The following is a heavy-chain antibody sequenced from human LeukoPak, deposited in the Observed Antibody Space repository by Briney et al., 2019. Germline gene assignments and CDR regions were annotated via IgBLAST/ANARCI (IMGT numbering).Heavy chain of an antibody. CDR3: AKGRGPGGIARHYIDY. CDR1: RFTFRDYA. Sequence: PGGSLRLSCAASRFTFRDYAMNWVRQAPGKGLEWVLSICGSSGNIYYTDSVKGRFTISRDNSKSTLSLQMNSLRAEDTAVYYCAKGRGPGGIARHYIDYWGQGTLVIVSS. J-gene: IGHJ4*02. D-gene: IGHD2-21*01. V-gene: IGHV3-23*01. CDR2: ICGSSGNI.